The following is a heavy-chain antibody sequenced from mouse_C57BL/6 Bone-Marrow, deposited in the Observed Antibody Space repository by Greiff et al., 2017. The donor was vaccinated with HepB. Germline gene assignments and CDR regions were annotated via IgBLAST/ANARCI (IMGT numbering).Heavy chain of an antibody. D-gene: IGHD2-5*01. CDR3: AREHIGPYNNYPYYAMDY. V-gene: IGHV1-50*01. CDR1: GYTFTSYW. Sequence: QVQLQQPGAELVKPGASVKLSCKASGYTFTSYWMQWVKQRPGQGLEWIGEIDPSDSYTNYNQKFKGKATLTVDTSSSTAYMQLSSLTSEDSAVYYCAREHIGPYNNYPYYAMDYWGQGTSVTVSS. J-gene: IGHJ4*01. CDR2: IDPSDSYT.